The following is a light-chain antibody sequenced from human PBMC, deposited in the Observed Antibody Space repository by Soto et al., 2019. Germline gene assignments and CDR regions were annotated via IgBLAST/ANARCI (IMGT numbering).Light chain of an antibody. J-gene: IGKJ4*01. V-gene: IGKV4-1*01. CDR2: WSS. CDR1: QSVLYSSNNKNY. Sequence: DIVMTQSPDYLAVSLGERATINCKSSQSVLYSSNNKNYLAWYQQKPGQPPKLLIYWSSTRESGVPDRFSGSGSGTDFTLTVSSLQAEDVAVYYCQQFLGTPLTFGGGTKVEIK. CDR3: QQFLGTPLT.